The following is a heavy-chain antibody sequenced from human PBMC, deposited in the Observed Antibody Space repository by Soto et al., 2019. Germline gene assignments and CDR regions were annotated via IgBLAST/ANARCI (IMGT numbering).Heavy chain of an antibody. J-gene: IGHJ3*01. CDR1: GGTFSSYA. CDR3: ARGLDCADGFDR. Sequence: QVQLVQSGAEVKKPGSSVKVSCKASGGTFSSYAISWVRQAPGQGLEWMGGIIPIFGTANYAQKFQGRVTISADASTSLAYMDLSCLRSEDSAVYYCARGLDCADGFDRCGQWTMVTVSS. V-gene: IGHV1-69*12. D-gene: IGHD2-21*02. CDR2: IIPIFGTA.